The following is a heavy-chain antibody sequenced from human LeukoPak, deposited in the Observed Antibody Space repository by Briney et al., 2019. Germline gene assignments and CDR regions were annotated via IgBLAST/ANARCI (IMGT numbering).Heavy chain of an antibody. CDR1: GGSISSGSYY. CDR2: IYTSGST. CDR3: ARRYYDILTGYYGIDY. D-gene: IGHD3-9*01. Sequence: SETLSLTCTVPGGSISSGSYYWSWIRQPAGKGLEWIGRIYTSGSTKYNPSLKSRVTISVDTSKNQFSLKLSSVTAADTAVYYCARRYYDILTGYYGIDYWGQGTLVTVSS. V-gene: IGHV4-61*02. J-gene: IGHJ4*02.